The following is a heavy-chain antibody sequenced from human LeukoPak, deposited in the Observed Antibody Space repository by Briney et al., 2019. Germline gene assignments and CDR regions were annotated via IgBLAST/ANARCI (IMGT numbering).Heavy chain of an antibody. V-gene: IGHV5-51*01. J-gene: IGHJ3*02. D-gene: IGHD3-10*01. CDR2: IFPGDSDT. CDR1: GYTFTSNYW. CDR3: ARSYGSGSFDAFDI. Sequence: GESLKISCKGSGYTFTSNYWIAWVRQMPGKGLEWMGIIFPGDSDTRHSPSFQGQVTISADKSISTAYLQWSSLKASDTAMYYCARSYGSGSFDAFDIWRPGTMVTVSS.